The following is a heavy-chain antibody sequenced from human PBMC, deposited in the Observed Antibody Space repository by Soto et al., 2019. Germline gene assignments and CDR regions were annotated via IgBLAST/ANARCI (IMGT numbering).Heavy chain of an antibody. CDR1: GGSISSYY. D-gene: IGHD2-2*01. V-gene: IGHV4-59*08. Sequence: SETLSLTCTVSGGSISSYYWSWIRQPPGKGLEWIGYIYYSGSTNYNPSLKSRVTISVDTSKNQFSLKLSSVTAADTAVYYCARQGYCSSTSCFNYYYYYMDVWGKGTTVTVSS. CDR3: ARQGYCSSTSCFNYYYYYMDV. J-gene: IGHJ6*03. CDR2: IYYSGST.